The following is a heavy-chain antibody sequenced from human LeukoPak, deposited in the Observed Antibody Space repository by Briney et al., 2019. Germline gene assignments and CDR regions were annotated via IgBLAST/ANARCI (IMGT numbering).Heavy chain of an antibody. Sequence: GGSLRLSCAASGFTFSNAWMSWVRQAPGKGLEWVGRIKSKTDGGTTDYAAPVKGRFTISRDDSKNTLYLQMNSLKTEDTAVYYCTTLAHSSSWFYYYMDVWGKGTTVTVSS. CDR3: TTLAHSSSWFYYYMDV. V-gene: IGHV3-15*01. CDR2: IKSKTDGGTT. D-gene: IGHD6-13*01. CDR1: GFTFSNAW. J-gene: IGHJ6*03.